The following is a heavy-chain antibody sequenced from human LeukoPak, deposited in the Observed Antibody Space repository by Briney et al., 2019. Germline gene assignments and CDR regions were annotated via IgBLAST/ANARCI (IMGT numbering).Heavy chain of an antibody. CDR3: ARASSGWFHD. CDR1: GGSISSNNW. CDR2: IYHSGSP. J-gene: IGHJ4*02. Sequence: SGTLSLTCAVSGGSISSNNWWGWVRQPPGKGLEWIGEIYHSGSPNYNPSLKSRVTISVDKSRNHFSLNLSSVTAADTAVYYCARASSGWFHDWGQGTLVTVSS. V-gene: IGHV4-4*02. D-gene: IGHD6-19*01.